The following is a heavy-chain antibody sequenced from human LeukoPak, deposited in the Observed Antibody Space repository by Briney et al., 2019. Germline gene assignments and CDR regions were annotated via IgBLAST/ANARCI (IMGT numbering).Heavy chain of an antibody. V-gene: IGHV3-48*04. CDR3: ARGPMVRGAVPDY. D-gene: IGHD3-10*01. CDR2: ISSSSSTI. J-gene: IGHJ4*02. CDR1: GFTFSSYS. Sequence: GGSLRLSCAASGFTFSSYSMNWVRQAPGKGLEGVSYISSSSSTIYYADSVKGRFTISRDNAKNSLYLQMNSLRAEDTAVYYCARGPMVRGAVPDYWGQGTLVTVSS.